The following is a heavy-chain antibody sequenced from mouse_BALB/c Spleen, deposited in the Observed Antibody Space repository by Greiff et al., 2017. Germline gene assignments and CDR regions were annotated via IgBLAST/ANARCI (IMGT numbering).Heavy chain of an antibody. Sequence: VQLQQSGPELVKPGASVKISCKASGYAFSSSWMNWVKQRPGQGLEWIGRIYPGDGDTNYNGKFKGKATLTADKSSSTAYMQLSSLTSVDSAVYFCARTITTVYFDYWGQGTTLTVSS. CDR2: IYPGDGDT. CDR1: GYAFSSSW. D-gene: IGHD1-1*01. J-gene: IGHJ2*01. V-gene: IGHV1-82*01. CDR3: ARTITTVYFDY.